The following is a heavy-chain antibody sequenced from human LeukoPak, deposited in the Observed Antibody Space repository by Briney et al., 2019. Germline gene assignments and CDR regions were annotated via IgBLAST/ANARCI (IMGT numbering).Heavy chain of an antibody. J-gene: IGHJ4*02. D-gene: IGHD6-19*01. CDR1: GGTFSSYA. V-gene: IGHV1-69*13. CDR3: ARGAAVAGTFDY. Sequence: GASVKVSCKASGGTFSSYAISWVRQAPGQGLEWMGGIIPIFGAANYAQKFQGRVTITADESTSTAYMELSSLRSEDTAVYYCARGAAVAGTFDYWGQGTLVTVSS. CDR2: IIPIFGAA.